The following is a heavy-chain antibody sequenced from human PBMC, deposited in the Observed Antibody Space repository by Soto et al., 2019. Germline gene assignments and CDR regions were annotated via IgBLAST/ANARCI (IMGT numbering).Heavy chain of an antibody. J-gene: IGHJ4*02. D-gene: IGHD6-13*01. Sequence: QVQLVQSGAEVKKPGASVKVSCKASGYTFTDYAIHWVRQAPGQRLEWMGWINAGSGITKYSQNFQGRVTITTDTPANTAFMELRSLRSEDTAVYYCAAVPVPYSTTAYRRFDYWGQGTLVTVSS. CDR1: GYTFTDYA. V-gene: IGHV1-3*01. CDR2: INAGSGIT. CDR3: AAVPVPYSTTAYRRFDY.